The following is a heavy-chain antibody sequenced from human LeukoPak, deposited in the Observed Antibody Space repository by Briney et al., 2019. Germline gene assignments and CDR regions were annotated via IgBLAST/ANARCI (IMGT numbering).Heavy chain of an antibody. V-gene: IGHV4-31*03. CDR2: IYYSGST. CDR1: GGSISSGGYY. Sequence: PSQTLSLTCTVSGGSISSGGYYWSWIRQHPGQGLEWIGYIYYSGSTYYNPSLKSRVTISVDTSKNQFSLKLSSVTAADTAVYYCARTTTGYRYNWFDPWGQGTLVTVSS. CDR3: ARTTTGYRYNWFDP. J-gene: IGHJ5*02. D-gene: IGHD1-1*01.